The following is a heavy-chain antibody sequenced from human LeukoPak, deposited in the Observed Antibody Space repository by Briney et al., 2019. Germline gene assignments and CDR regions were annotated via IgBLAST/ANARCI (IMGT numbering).Heavy chain of an antibody. V-gene: IGHV4-34*01. CDR3: ARLGLRSRGAFDI. D-gene: IGHD5-12*01. Sequence: PSETLSLTCAVYGGSFSGYYWSWIRQPPGKGLEWIGEINHSGSTNYNPSLKSRVTISVDTSKNQFSLKLSSVTAADTAVYYCARLGLRSRGAFDIWGQGTMVTVSS. J-gene: IGHJ3*02. CDR1: GGSFSGYY. CDR2: INHSGST.